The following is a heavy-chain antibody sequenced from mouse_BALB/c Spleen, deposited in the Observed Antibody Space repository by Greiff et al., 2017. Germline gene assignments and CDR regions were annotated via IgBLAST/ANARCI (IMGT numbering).Heavy chain of an antibody. CDR2: IDPANGNT. CDR1: GFYIKDSY. V-gene: IGHV14-3*02. J-gene: IGHJ3*01. Sequence: EVQLQQSGAELVKPGASVKLSCTASGFYIKDSYMHWVKQRPEQGLEWIGRIDPANGNTKYDPKFQGKATITADTSSNTAYLQLSSLTSEDTAVYYCARGLDGNPIAYWGQGTLVTVSA. D-gene: IGHD2-1*01. CDR3: ARGLDGNPIAY.